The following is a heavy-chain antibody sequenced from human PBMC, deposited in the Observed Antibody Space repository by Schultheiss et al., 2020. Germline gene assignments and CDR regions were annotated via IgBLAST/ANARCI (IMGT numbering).Heavy chain of an antibody. CDR3: AKDDNGGALPG. D-gene: IGHD3-16*01. CDR1: GGSISSSSYY. Sequence: SQTLSLTCTVSGGSISSSSYYWGWIRQPPGKGLVWIGYIYYSGSTYYNPSLKSRVTISVDTSKNQFSLKLSSVTAADTAVYYCAKDDNGGALPGWGQGTLVNVYS. CDR2: IYYSGST. J-gene: IGHJ4*02. V-gene: IGHV4-39*02.